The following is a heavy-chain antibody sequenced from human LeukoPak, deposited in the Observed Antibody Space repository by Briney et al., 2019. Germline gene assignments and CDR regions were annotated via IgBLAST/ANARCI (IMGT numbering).Heavy chain of an antibody. Sequence: GGSLRLSCAASGFTFSSYWMSWVRQAPGKGLEWVANIKQDGSEKYYVDSVKGRFTIPRDNAKNSLYLQMNSLRAEDTAVYYCASRLSYYDSSGQKNDYWGQGTLVTVSS. V-gene: IGHV3-7*01. CDR2: IKQDGSEK. CDR3: ASRLSYYDSSGQKNDY. D-gene: IGHD3-22*01. J-gene: IGHJ4*02. CDR1: GFTFSSYW.